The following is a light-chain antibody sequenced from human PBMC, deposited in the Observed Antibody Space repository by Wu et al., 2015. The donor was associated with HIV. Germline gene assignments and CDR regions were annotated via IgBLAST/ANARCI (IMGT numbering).Light chain of an antibody. V-gene: IGKV1-NL1*01. CDR2: AAS. CDR1: QGISSY. J-gene: IGKJ1*01. Sequence: DIQLTQSPSFLSASVGDRVTITCRASQGISSYLAWYQHRPGKAPKLLLYAASRLESGVPSRFSGSGSGTDYTLTISNLQPDDFATYYCQQFYNSPQTFGQG. CDR3: QQFYNSPQT.